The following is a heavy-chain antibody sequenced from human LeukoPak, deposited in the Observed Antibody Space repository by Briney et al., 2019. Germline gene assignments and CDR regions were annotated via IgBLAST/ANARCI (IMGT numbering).Heavy chain of an antibody. CDR1: GFIFSSYA. V-gene: IGHV3-23*01. CDR3: AKDLVYGDSIPRVFDI. D-gene: IGHD4-17*01. CDR2: ISGSGGST. Sequence: PGGSLRLSCAGSGFIFSSYAMSWVRQAPGKGLEWVSAISGSGGSTYYADSVKGRFTISRDNSKNTLYLQMNSLRAEDTAVYYCAKDLVYGDSIPRVFDIWGQGTMVTVSS. J-gene: IGHJ3*02.